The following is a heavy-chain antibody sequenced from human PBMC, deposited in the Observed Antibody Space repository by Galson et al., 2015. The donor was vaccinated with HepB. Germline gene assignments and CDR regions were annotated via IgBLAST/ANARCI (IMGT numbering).Heavy chain of an antibody. CDR3: ARDFIAAVGRSGWYPRDLGF. J-gene: IGHJ4*02. CDR1: GYTLTTYG. Sequence: SVKVSCKASGYTLTTYGTSWVRQAPGQGVEWMGWISGHNGDTKYAQKFQDRITMTTDTSTSTAYMELRSLRSDDTAMYYCARDFIAAVGRSGWYPRDLGFWGQGSLVTVSS. CDR2: ISGHNGDT. D-gene: IGHD6-19*01. V-gene: IGHV1-18*01.